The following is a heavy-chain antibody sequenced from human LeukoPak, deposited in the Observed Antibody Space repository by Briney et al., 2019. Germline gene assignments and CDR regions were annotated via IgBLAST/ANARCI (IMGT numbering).Heavy chain of an antibody. CDR3: AKHPSFAQRTIAVAGPNFSYP. CDR2: ISGSGGST. CDR1: GFTFSSYT. J-gene: IGHJ5*02. D-gene: IGHD6-19*01. V-gene: IGHV3-23*01. Sequence: GGSLRLSCAASGFTFSSYTLHWVRQAPGKGLEWVSAISGSGGSTYYADSVKGRFTISRDNSKNTLYLQMNSLRGEDTAVYYCAKHPSFAQRTIAVAGPNFSYPGGEGTLVTVSS.